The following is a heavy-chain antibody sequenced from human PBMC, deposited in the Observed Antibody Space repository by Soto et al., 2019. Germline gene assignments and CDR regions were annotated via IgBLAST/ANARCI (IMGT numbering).Heavy chain of an antibody. J-gene: IGHJ4*02. CDR3: ARGRLFLGSFDY. Sequence: SVKVSCKASGGTFSSYAISWVRQAPGQGLEWMGGIIPIFGTANYAQKFQGGVTITADESTSTAYMELSSLRSEDTAVYYCARGRLFLGSFDYWGQGTLVTVFS. CDR1: GGTFSSYA. CDR2: IIPIFGTA. D-gene: IGHD2-21*01. V-gene: IGHV1-69*13.